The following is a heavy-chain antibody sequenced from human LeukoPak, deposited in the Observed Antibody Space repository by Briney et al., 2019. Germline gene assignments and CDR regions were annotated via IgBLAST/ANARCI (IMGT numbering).Heavy chain of an antibody. CDR1: NYSIGSGYY. J-gene: IGHJ1*01. D-gene: IGHD3-22*01. Sequence: SETLSLTCSVSNYSIGSGYYWGWIRQPPGKGLEWIGDIYYSGSTYYNASLKGRVSISIDTSNNHFSLHLRSLTAADTALYYCARRRYYDSTGYLDWGHGTLVTVSS. CDR3: ARRRYYDSTGYLD. CDR2: IYYSGST. V-gene: IGHV4-38-2*01.